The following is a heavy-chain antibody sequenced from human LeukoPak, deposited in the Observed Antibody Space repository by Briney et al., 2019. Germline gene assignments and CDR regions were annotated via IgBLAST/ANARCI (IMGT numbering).Heavy chain of an antibody. Sequence: SETLSLTCTVSGYSISSGYYWGWIRQPPGKGLEWIGSIYHSGSTYYNPSLKSRVTISVDTSKNQFSLKLSSVTAADTAVYYCARGPPGLGYYYYYMDVWGKGTTVTVSS. CDR1: GYSISSGYY. CDR2: IYHSGST. D-gene: IGHD3-16*01. J-gene: IGHJ6*03. V-gene: IGHV4-38-2*02. CDR3: ARGPPGLGYYYYYMDV.